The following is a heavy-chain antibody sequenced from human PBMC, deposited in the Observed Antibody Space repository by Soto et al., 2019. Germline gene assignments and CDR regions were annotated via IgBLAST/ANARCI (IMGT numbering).Heavy chain of an antibody. J-gene: IGHJ6*02. V-gene: IGHV3-30-3*01. CDR3: ARCPSGSAFYYYGMDV. D-gene: IGHD6-19*01. CDR1: GFTFSSYA. CDR2: ISFDGSNR. Sequence: ESGGGVVQPGRSLRLSCAASGFTFSSYAVHWVRQAPGKGLEWVAVISFDGSNRYYADSLKGRFTISRDNSKNTLYLQVNSLRPEDTAVYYCARCPSGSAFYYYGMDVWGPGTAVTVSS.